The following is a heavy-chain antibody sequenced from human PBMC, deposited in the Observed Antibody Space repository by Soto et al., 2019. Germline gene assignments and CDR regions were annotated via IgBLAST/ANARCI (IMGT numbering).Heavy chain of an antibody. J-gene: IGHJ4*02. D-gene: IGHD6-25*01. CDR2: IKVDGREE. Sequence: GGSLRLSCSASGFIFRRFWMAWVRQAPGKGLEWVATIKVDGREENYLDSVRGRFTISRDDAKNSLFLQMSSLRGDDTAVYFCARELGGYGRFDYRGLGTPVTVSS. CDR1: GFIFRRFW. CDR3: ARELGGYGRFDY. V-gene: IGHV3-7*01.